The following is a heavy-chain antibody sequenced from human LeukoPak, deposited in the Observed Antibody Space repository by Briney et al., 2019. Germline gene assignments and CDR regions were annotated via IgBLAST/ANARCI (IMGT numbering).Heavy chain of an antibody. CDR2: IKQDGSEK. Sequence: GGSLRLSCAASGFTFSGSAMSWVRQAPGKGLEWVANIKQDGSEKYYVDSMKGRFTISRDNAKNSLYLQMNSLRAGDTAVYYCAGGAGYCSSTGCYGSDWFDSWGQGALVTVSS. V-gene: IGHV3-7*05. D-gene: IGHD2-2*01. CDR1: GFTFSGSA. J-gene: IGHJ5*01. CDR3: AGGAGYCSSTGCYGSDWFDS.